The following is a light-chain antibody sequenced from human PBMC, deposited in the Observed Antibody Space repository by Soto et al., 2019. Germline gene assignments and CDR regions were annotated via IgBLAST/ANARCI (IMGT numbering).Light chain of an antibody. J-gene: IGKJ5*01. CDR3: QQRSKWPIT. V-gene: IGKV3-11*01. Sequence: EIVTTQFPATLSVSPGLRATLSCRATQSVSSNLAWYQQKPGQAPRLLIYDASNRAAGIPARFSGSGSGTDFTLTISSLEPEDFAAYYCQQRSKWPITFGQGTRLEIK. CDR1: QSVSSN. CDR2: DAS.